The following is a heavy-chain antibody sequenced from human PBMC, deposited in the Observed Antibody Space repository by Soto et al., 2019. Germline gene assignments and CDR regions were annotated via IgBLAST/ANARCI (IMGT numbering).Heavy chain of an antibody. CDR1: DGSISSRSYY. CDR2: IYYSRYT. J-gene: IGHJ6*02. D-gene: IGHD3-16*01. Sequence: SETLSLTCTLSDGSISSRSYYWGWIRQPPGKGLEWIGSIYYSRYTYYNPSLKSRVTLSVDTSKNQFSLKLSSVTAADTAVYYCARHNGPLYVGYYYDMDVWGQGTTVT. V-gene: IGHV4-39*01. CDR3: ARHNGPLYVGYYYDMDV.